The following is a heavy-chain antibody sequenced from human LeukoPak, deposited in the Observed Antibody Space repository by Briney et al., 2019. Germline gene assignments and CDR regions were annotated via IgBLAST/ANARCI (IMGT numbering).Heavy chain of an antibody. D-gene: IGHD2-2*01. CDR2: ISAYSGNT. Sequence: ASVKVSCKASGFTFTSYGFNWVRQAPGQGLEWMGWISAYSGNTNFAQKFQGRVTMTTDTSTSTVYMELSRLRSDDTAVYYCARVKKSTYVAFDIWGQGTMVTVSS. CDR1: GFTFTSYG. V-gene: IGHV1-18*04. J-gene: IGHJ3*02. CDR3: ARVKKSTYVAFDI.